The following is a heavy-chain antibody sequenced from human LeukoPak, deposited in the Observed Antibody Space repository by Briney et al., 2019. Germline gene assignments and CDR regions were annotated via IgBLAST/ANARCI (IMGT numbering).Heavy chain of an antibody. CDR1: GFTFSSYG. J-gene: IGHJ4*02. CDR2: ISYDGSNK. V-gene: IGHV3-30*18. Sequence: PGGSLRLSCAASGFTFSSYGMHWVRQAPGKGLEWVAVISYDGSNKYCADSVKGRFTISRDNSKNTLYLQMNSLRAEDTAVCYCAKENPRYCSSTSCYGFDYWGQGTLVTVSS. D-gene: IGHD2-2*01. CDR3: AKENPRYCSSTSCYGFDY.